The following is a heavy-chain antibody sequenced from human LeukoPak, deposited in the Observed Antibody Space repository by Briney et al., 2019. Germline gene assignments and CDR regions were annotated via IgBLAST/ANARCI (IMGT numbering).Heavy chain of an antibody. D-gene: IGHD6-6*01. CDR1: GYTFTGYY. V-gene: IGHV1-2*06. CDR3: ASFWGYSSSSTIVDY. Sequence: ASVKVSCKASGYTFTGYYMHWVRQAPGQGLEWMGRINPNSGGTNYAQKFQGRVTMTRDTSISTAYMEPSRLRSDDTAVYYCASFWGYSSSSTIVDYWGQGTLVTVSS. J-gene: IGHJ4*02. CDR2: INPNSGGT.